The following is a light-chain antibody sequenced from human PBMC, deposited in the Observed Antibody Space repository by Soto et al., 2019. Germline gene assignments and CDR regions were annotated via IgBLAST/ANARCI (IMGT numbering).Light chain of an antibody. V-gene: IGKV3-20*01. CDR3: QQYGNSRGT. CDR1: QSVRGEY. CDR2: GAF. Sequence: EIVLTQSPATLSLSPGERATLSCRASQSVRGEYLAWYQQKRGQPPRLLIYGAFNRAGGIPDRFSGSGSGTDFTLTISRLEPEDFAVYYCQQYGNSRGTFGQGTKVDIK. J-gene: IGKJ1*01.